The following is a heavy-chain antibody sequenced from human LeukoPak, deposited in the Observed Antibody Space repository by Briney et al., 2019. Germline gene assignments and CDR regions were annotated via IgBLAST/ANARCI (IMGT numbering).Heavy chain of an antibody. J-gene: IGHJ4*02. CDR3: ATSLYDSSGYYYEAIDY. D-gene: IGHD3-22*01. V-gene: IGHV4-34*12. CDR1: GGSFSGYY. CDR2: IIHSGST. Sequence: SETLSLTCAVYGGSFSGYYWSWIRQPPGKGLEWIGEIIHSGSTNYNPSLKSRVTISVDTSKNQFSLKLSSVTAADTAVYYCATSLYDSSGYYYEAIDYWGQGTLVTVSS.